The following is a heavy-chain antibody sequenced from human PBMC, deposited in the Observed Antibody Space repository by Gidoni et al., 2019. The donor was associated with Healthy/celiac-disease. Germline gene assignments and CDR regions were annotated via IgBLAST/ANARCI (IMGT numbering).Heavy chain of an antibody. J-gene: IGHJ4*02. CDR3: ARGREIGDFVDY. CDR1: GYSISSGYY. D-gene: IGHD2-21*02. V-gene: IGHV4-38-2*02. CDR2: IYHSGST. Sequence: QVQLQESGPGLVKPSETLSLTCTVSGYSISSGYYWGWIRQPPGKGLEWIGSIYHSGSTYSHPSLKCRVTISVDTSKNQFSLKLSSVTAADTAVYYCARGREIGDFVDYWGQGTLVTVSS.